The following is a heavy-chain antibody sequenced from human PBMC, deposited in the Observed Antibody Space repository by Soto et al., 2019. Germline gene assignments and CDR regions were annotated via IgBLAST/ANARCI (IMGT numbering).Heavy chain of an antibody. Sequence: EVQLVESGGGLVQPGGSLRLSCAASGFTFSSYSMNWVRQAPGKGLEWVSYISSSSSTIYYADSVKGRFTISRDNAKNSLYLQMNSLRAEDTAVYYCARGAYYYDSSGLSYWGQETLVTVSS. CDR2: ISSSSSTI. CDR1: GFTFSSYS. V-gene: IGHV3-48*01. D-gene: IGHD3-22*01. CDR3: ARGAYYYDSSGLSY. J-gene: IGHJ4*02.